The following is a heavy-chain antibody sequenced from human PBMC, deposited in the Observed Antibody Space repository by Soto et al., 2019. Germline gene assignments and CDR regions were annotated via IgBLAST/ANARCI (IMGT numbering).Heavy chain of an antibody. CDR1: GYSFTSYC. CDR3: ARLRFLEWLYDGMDV. J-gene: IGHJ6*02. Sequence: PGESLKISCKGSGYSFTSYCIGWVRQMPGKGLEWMGIIYPGDSDTRYSPSFQGQVTISADKSISTAYLQWSSLKASDTAMYYCARLRFLEWLYDGMDVWGQGTTVTVSS. V-gene: IGHV5-51*01. D-gene: IGHD3-3*01. CDR2: IYPGDSDT.